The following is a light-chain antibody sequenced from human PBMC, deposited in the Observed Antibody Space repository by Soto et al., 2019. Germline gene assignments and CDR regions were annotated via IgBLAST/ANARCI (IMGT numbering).Light chain of an antibody. J-gene: IGKJ1*01. CDR2: GAS. CDR3: QQYNDWPPKRT. CDR1: QSITTN. V-gene: IGKV3-15*01. Sequence: EVVMTQSPVTLSVSPGERATLSCRASQSITTNLAWYQQKPGQAPRLLIYGASTRATGVPARFSGSGSGTQFPLTINSLQSEDFALYYCQQYNDWPPKRTFGQGTRVDFK.